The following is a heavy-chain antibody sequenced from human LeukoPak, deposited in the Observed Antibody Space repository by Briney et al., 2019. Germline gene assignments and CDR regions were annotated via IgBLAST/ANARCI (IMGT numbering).Heavy chain of an antibody. CDR3: ARDYKYAFDN. D-gene: IGHD5-24*01. CDR2: IGIDSGNT. V-gene: IGHV3-48*01. CDR1: GFTFSDYS. J-gene: IGHJ4*02. Sequence: GGSLRLSCAASGFTFSDYSMNWVRQAPGKGLEWISYIGIDSGNTNYADSVKGRFTISGDKAKNSLYLQMNSLRVEDTAVYYCARDYKYAFDNWGQGTLVSVSS.